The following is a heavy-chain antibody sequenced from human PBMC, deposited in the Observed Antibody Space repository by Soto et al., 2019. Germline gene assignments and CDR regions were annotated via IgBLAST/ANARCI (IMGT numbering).Heavy chain of an antibody. V-gene: IGHV3-33*01. D-gene: IGHD3-10*01. CDR3: ARDQYGSGSYSDYYYYGMDV. Sequence: PGGSLRLSCAASGCTFSSYGMHWVSQAPGKGLEWVAVIWYDGSNKYYADSVKGRFTISRDNSKNTLYLQMNSLRAEDTAVYYCARDQYGSGSYSDYYYYGMDVWGQGTTVTVSS. CDR2: IWYDGSNK. J-gene: IGHJ6*02. CDR1: GCTFSSYG.